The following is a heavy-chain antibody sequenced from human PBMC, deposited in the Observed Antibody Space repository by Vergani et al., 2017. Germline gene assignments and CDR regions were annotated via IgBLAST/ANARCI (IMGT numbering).Heavy chain of an antibody. CDR3: ARGNWNDGFNSYYYMDV. V-gene: IGHV3-66*01. Sequence: EVQLVQSGGGLVRPGGSLRLSCAASGFTVSRNYMTWVRRAPGKGLECVSIIYGSGGTFYAQSVKGRFTISRDNAKKSLYLQMTSLRVEDTAVYYCARGNWNDGFNSYYYMDVWGKGTTVTVSS. J-gene: IGHJ6*03. CDR2: IYGSGGT. CDR1: GFTVSRNY. D-gene: IGHD1-1*01.